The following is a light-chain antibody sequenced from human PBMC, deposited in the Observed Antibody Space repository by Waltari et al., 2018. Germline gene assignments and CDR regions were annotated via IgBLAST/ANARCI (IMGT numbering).Light chain of an antibody. Sequence: QLALTQSPSASASLGASVKLTCTLNSGHSSNVVAWLQQQPEKGPRYLMKVNSDGRHRKGDDIPDRFSGSGSGAERYLTISSLQSEEEADYYCQTGGHGTWVFGGGTKLTVL. J-gene: IGLJ3*02. CDR3: QTGGHGTWV. V-gene: IGLV4-69*01. CDR2: VNSDGRH. CDR1: SGHSSNV.